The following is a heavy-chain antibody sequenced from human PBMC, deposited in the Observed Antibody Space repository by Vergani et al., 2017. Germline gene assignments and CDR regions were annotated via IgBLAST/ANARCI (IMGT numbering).Heavy chain of an antibody. D-gene: IGHD3-16*01. CDR1: GFTFADYT. V-gene: IGHV3-9*01. J-gene: IGHJ6*03. CDR2: SSRNVGHI. CDR3: ARGMGDCMDV. Sequence: DVQLVESGGGLVRPGKSLELSCEASGFTFADYTMNWVRQAPGKGLEWVAGSSRNVGHIGYADSVKGRFTISRDDAKNSLTLQMSSLRPEDTAVYYCARGMGDCMDVWGKGATVTVSS.